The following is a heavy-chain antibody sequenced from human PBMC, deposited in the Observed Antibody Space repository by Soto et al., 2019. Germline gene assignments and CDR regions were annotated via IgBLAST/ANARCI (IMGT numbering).Heavy chain of an antibody. J-gene: IGHJ5*02. CDR1: SGSISSSSYY. CDR3: ARKWFGEPNWFDP. Sequence: SETLSLTCTVSSGSISSSSYYWGWIRQPPGKGLEWIGSIYYSGSTYYNPSLKSRVTISGDTSKNQFSLKLSSVTAADTAVYYCARKWFGEPNWFDPWGQGTLVTVSS. CDR2: IYYSGST. V-gene: IGHV4-39*01. D-gene: IGHD3-10*01.